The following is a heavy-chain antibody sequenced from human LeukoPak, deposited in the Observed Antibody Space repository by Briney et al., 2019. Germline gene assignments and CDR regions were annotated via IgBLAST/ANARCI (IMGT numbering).Heavy chain of an antibody. CDR1: GFTFSNHG. V-gene: IGHV3-23*01. D-gene: IGHD3-10*01. CDR3: AKDDAWIRFGE. CDR2: ISPSGDIT. Sequence: GGTLRLSCAASGFTFSNHGMNWVRQAPGKGLEGVSGISPSGDITYHADSVRGLFTISRDNSKNTLHMEVISMTAEDTAVYYCAKDDAWIRFGEWSQGTLVTVSS. J-gene: IGHJ4*02.